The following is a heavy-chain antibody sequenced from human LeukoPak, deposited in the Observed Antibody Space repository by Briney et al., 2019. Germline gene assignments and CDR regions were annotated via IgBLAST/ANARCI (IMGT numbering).Heavy chain of an antibody. CDR1: GYSISSGYY. Sequence: SETLSLTCAVSGYSISSGYYWGWIRQPPGKGLEWIASTYHSGSTFHNPPLKSRVTISVDTSKNQFSLKLSSVTAADTAVYYCAREQWLATEAYNWFDPWGQGTLVTVSS. V-gene: IGHV4-38-2*02. CDR3: AREQWLATEAYNWFDP. CDR2: TYHSGST. J-gene: IGHJ5*02. D-gene: IGHD6-19*01.